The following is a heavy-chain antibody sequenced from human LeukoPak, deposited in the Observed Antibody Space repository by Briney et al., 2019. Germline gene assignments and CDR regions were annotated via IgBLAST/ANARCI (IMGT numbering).Heavy chain of an antibody. V-gene: IGHV3-7*01. Sequence: GGSLRLSCAASGFAFSSFCMSGVRQARGEAVEWLANIKQDGTEKYYVDSVKGRFTISRDNTKNSLYLQMDSLRAEDRAVYYCARISTSVAGADYWGQGALVTVSS. CDR2: IKQDGTEK. J-gene: IGHJ4*02. CDR3: ARISTSVAGADY. D-gene: IGHD6-19*01. CDR1: GFAFSSFC.